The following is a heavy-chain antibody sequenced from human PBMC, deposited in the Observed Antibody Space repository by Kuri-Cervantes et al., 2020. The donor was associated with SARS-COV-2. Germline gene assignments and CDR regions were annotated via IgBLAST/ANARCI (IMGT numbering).Heavy chain of an antibody. CDR3: ARDLGYDYVWGSYRYRYYYGMDV. CDR2: ISWNSGSI. CDR1: GFTFDDYA. D-gene: IGHD3-16*02. Sequence: SLKISCAASGFTFDDYAMHWVRQAPGKGLEWVSGISWNSGSIGYADSVKGRFTISGDNAKNSLYLQMNSLRAEDTAVYYCARDLGYDYVWGSYRYRYYYGMDVWGQGTTVTVSS. J-gene: IGHJ6*02. V-gene: IGHV3-9*01.